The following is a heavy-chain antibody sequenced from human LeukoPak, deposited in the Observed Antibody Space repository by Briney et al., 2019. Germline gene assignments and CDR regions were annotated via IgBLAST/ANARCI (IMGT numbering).Heavy chain of an antibody. CDR3: ARDSGITMVRGDFDY. D-gene: IGHD3-10*01. CDR1: GGTFSSYA. Sequence: ASVKASCKASGGTFSSYAISWVRQAPGQGLEWMGWISAYNGNTNYAQKLQGRVTMTTDTSTSTAYMELRSLRSDDTAVYYCARDSGITMVRGDFDYWGQGTLVTVSS. CDR2: ISAYNGNT. V-gene: IGHV1-18*01. J-gene: IGHJ4*02.